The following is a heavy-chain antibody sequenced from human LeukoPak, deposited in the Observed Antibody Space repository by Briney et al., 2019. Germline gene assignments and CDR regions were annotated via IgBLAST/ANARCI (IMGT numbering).Heavy chain of an antibody. J-gene: IGHJ6*02. CDR2: TYYRSKWYS. V-gene: IGHV6-1*01. CDR3: ARIRGVYGMDV. Sequence: SQTLSLTCAISGDSVSSNSVIWNWIRQSPSRGLEWLGRTYYRSKWYSDYAVPVKGRITINPDTSKNHFSLQLNSVTPEDTAVYYCARIRGVYGMDVWGQGTTVTVSS. CDR1: GDSVSSNSVI.